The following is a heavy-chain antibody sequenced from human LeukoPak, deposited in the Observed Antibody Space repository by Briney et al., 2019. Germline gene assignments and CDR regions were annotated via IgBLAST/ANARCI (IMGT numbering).Heavy chain of an antibody. D-gene: IGHD3-22*01. J-gene: IGHJ4*02. V-gene: IGHV4-31*03. CDR1: GGSISSGGYY. CDR2: IYYSGST. CDR3: ARTVYPYYYDSSGYYFFDY. Sequence: SETLSLTCTVSGGSISSGGYYWSWIRQHPGKGLEWLGYIYYSGSTYYNPSLKSRVTISVDTSKNQFSPKLSSVTAADTAVYYCARTVYPYYYDSSGYYFFDYWGQGTLVTVSS.